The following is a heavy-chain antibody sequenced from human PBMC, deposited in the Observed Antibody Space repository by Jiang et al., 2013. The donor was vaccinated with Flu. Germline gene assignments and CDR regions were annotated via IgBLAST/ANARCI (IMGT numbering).Heavy chain of an antibody. V-gene: IGHV4-39*01. D-gene: IGHD3-22*01. Sequence: QTLSLTCTVSGGSISSSGYYWGWIRQPPGKGLEWIGSIFYSGSTYYHPSLKSRVTISVDRSKNQFSLRLSSVTAADSAVFYXGGSDYGIEYFQYWGQGILV. CDR1: GGSISSSGYY. CDR2: IFYSGST. J-gene: IGHJ1*01. CDR3: GGSDYGIEYFQY.